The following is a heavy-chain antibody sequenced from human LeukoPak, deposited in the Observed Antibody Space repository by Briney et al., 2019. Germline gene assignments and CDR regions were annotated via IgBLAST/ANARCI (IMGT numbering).Heavy chain of an antibody. V-gene: IGHV3-15*01. Sequence: GGSLRLSCAASGFTFSYAWISWVRQAPGRRLEWVGRIKSKTDGETTDYAAPVKGRFTISRDDSKNTLYLQINSLKTEDTAVYNCTWEYYGSWGQGTLVTVSS. CDR2: IKSKTDGETT. D-gene: IGHD2/OR15-2a*01. CDR1: GFTFSYAW. CDR3: TWEYYGS. J-gene: IGHJ5*02.